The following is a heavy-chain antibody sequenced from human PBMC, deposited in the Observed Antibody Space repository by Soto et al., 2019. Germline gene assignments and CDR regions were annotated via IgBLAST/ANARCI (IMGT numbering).Heavy chain of an antibody. CDR1: GGSISSGGYY. Sequence: SETLSLTCTVSGGSISSGGYYWSWIRQHPGKGLEWIGYIYYSGSTYYNPSLKSRVTISVDTSKNQFSLKLSSVTAADTAVYYCARDRGSGSYGFDPWGQGTLVTVSS. CDR2: IYYSGST. D-gene: IGHD3-10*01. V-gene: IGHV4-31*03. CDR3: ARDRGSGSYGFDP. J-gene: IGHJ5*02.